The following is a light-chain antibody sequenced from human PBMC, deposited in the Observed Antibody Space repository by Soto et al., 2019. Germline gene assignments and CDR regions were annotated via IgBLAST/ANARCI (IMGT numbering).Light chain of an antibody. J-gene: IGLJ1*01. CDR1: SSNIGAGYD. CDR3: QSYDSSLSGYV. Sequence: QSVLTQPPSVSGAPGQRVTISCXGSSSNIGAGYDVHWYQQLPGTAPKLLIYGNSNRPSGVPDRFSGSKSGTSASLAITGLQAEDEADYYCQSYDSSLSGYVFGTGTKLTVL. V-gene: IGLV1-40*01. CDR2: GNS.